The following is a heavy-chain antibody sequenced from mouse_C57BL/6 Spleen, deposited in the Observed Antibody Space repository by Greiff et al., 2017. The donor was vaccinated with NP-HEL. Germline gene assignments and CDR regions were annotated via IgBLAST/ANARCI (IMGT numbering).Heavy chain of an antibody. CDR2: IYPRDGST. Sequence: VQLQQSGPELVKPGASVKLSCKASGYTFTSYDINWVKQRPGQGLEWIGWIYPRDGSTKYNEKFKGKATLTVDTSSSTAYMELHSLTSEDSAVYFCARGYSYGSSSYAMDYWGQGTSVTVSS. D-gene: IGHD1-1*01. V-gene: IGHV1-85*01. J-gene: IGHJ4*01. CDR3: ARGYSYGSSSYAMDY. CDR1: GYTFTSYD.